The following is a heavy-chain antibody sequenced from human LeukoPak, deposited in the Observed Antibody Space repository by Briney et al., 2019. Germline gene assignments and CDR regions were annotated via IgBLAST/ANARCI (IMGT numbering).Heavy chain of an antibody. Sequence: GGSLRLSCAASGFTFSSYAMSWVRQAPGKGLERVSAISGSGGSTYYADSVKGRFTISRDNSKNTLYLQMNSLRAEDTAVYYCAKLYDIVVVPAATYFDYWGQGTLVTVSS. J-gene: IGHJ4*02. CDR3: AKLYDIVVVPAATYFDY. CDR2: ISGSGGST. V-gene: IGHV3-23*01. CDR1: GFTFSSYA. D-gene: IGHD2-2*01.